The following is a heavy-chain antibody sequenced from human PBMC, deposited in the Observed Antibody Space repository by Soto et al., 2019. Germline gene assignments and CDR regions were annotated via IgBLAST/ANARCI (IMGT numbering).Heavy chain of an antibody. CDR3: ARDIAFDI. J-gene: IGHJ3*02. Sequence: ASVKVSCKASGNTVPSYAIHWVRQAPGQRLEWMGWINAGNGNTKYSQKFQGRVTITRDTSASTAYMELSSLRSEDTAVYYCARDIAFDIWGQGTMVTVSS. V-gene: IGHV1-3*01. CDR1: GNTVPSYA. CDR2: INAGNGNT.